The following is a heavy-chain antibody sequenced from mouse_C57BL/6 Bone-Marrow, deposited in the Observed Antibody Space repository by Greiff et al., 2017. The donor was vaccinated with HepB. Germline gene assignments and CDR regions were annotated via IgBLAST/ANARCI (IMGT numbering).Heavy chain of an antibody. CDR3: ARLRDYDEAWFAY. D-gene: IGHD2-4*01. CDR1: GCTFSDYG. Sequence: EGRGGGAGGGVVEPGWGRRGSGAASGCTFSDYGMHWVRQAPEKGLEWVAYISSGSSTIYYADTVKGRFTISRDNAKNTLFLQMTSLRSEDTAMYYCARLRDYDEAWFAYWGLGTLVTVSA. CDR2: ISSGSSTI. V-gene: IGHV5-17*01. J-gene: IGHJ3*01.